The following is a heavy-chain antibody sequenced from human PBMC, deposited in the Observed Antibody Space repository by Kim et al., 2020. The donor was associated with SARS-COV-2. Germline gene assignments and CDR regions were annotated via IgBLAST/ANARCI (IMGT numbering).Heavy chain of an antibody. CDR1: GGSFSGYY. Sequence: SETLSLTCAVYGGSFSGYYWSWIRQPPGKGLEWIGEINHSGSTNYNPSLKSRVTISVDTSKNQFSLKLSSVTAADTAVYYCASPRRGSWGQGTLVTVSS. D-gene: IGHD2-15*01. V-gene: IGHV4-34*01. CDR3: ASPRRGS. J-gene: IGHJ4*02. CDR2: INHSGST.